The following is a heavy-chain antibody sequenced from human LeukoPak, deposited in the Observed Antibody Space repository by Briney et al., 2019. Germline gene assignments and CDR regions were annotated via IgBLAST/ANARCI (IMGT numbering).Heavy chain of an antibody. D-gene: IGHD6-6*01. J-gene: IGHJ4*02. CDR1: GGSINTYY. V-gene: IGHV4-59*12. CDR3: ARESYSTSYLFDF. CDR2: FSYSGST. Sequence: SETLSLTCAVSGGSINTYYWSWIRQPPGKGLEWIGYFSYSGSTNYNPSLKSRVTISVDTSKNQFSLRLSSVTAADTAVYYCARESYSTSYLFDFWGQGTLVTVSS.